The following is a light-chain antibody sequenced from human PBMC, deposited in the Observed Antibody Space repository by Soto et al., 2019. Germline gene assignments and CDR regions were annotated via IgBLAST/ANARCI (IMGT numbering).Light chain of an antibody. CDR2: GAS. Sequence: EIVMTQSPATLSVSPGERATLSCSASQSIINNLAWYQQKPGQAPSLLIYGASTRATGIPARFSGSGSGTEFTLTISSLQSEDFAVYHCQQYNNWPSITFGQGTRLEIK. CDR3: QQYNNWPSIT. J-gene: IGKJ5*01. V-gene: IGKV3-15*01. CDR1: QSIINN.